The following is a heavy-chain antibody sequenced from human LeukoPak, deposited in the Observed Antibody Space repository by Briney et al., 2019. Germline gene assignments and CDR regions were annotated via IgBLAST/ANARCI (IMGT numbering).Heavy chain of an antibody. D-gene: IGHD6-25*01. Sequence: PGGSLRLSCAASGFTFSSYGMHWVRQAPGKGLEWVAVILYDGSNKYYADSVKGRFTISRDNSKNTLYLQMNSLRAEDTAVYYCARDRDSSGWFDPWGQGTLVTVSS. CDR2: ILYDGSNK. CDR1: GFTFSSYG. J-gene: IGHJ5*02. V-gene: IGHV3-33*01. CDR3: ARDRDSSGWFDP.